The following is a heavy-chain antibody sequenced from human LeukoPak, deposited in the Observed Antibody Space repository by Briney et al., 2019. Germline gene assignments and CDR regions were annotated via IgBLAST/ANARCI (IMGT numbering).Heavy chain of an antibody. D-gene: IGHD6-19*01. V-gene: IGHV1-2*02. Sequence: ASVKVSCKASGYTFTGYYMHWVRQAPGQGLEWMGWINPNSGGTNYAQKFQGRVTMTRDTSISTAYMELSRLRSDDTAVYYCARDADSGWLTSAFDIWGQGTMVTVSS. CDR3: ARDADSGWLTSAFDI. CDR1: GYTFTGYY. J-gene: IGHJ3*02. CDR2: INPNSGGT.